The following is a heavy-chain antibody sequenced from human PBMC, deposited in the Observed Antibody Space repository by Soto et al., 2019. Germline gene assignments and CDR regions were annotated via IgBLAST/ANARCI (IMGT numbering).Heavy chain of an antibody. Sequence: QVQLQESGPGLVKPSGTLSLTCAVSGGSISSSNWWSWVRQPPGKGLEWIGEIYHSGSTNYNPSLKSRVTIAVDKSKNQFSLKLSSVTAADTAVYYCARDRYDSSGYVIIDAFDIWGQGTMVTVSS. D-gene: IGHD3-22*01. CDR2: IYHSGST. CDR3: ARDRYDSSGYVIIDAFDI. V-gene: IGHV4-4*02. CDR1: GGSISSSNW. J-gene: IGHJ3*02.